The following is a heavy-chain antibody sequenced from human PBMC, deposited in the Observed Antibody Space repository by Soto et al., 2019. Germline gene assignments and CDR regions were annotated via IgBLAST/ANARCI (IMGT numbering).Heavy chain of an antibody. CDR3: TTGVGTGGVDF. CDR2: IKSKIDDERT. V-gene: IGHV3-15*01. D-gene: IGHD1-1*01. Sequence: PSETLSLTCAVYGGSFSGYYWSWIRQPPGKGLEWVGRIKSKIDDERTDYGAPVKGRFTISRDDSTETLFLHMHNLKNEDTGVYYCTTGVGTGGVDFWGQGTLVTVSS. CDR1: GGSFSGYY. J-gene: IGHJ4*02.